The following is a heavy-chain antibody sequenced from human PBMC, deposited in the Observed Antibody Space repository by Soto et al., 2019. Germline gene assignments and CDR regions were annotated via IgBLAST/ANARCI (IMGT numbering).Heavy chain of an antibody. CDR2: ISDTGSSH. Sequence: GGSLRLACVGSGLTFSSYGMHWVRQAPGKGLECVAVISDTGSSHYYAASVEGRFTISRENSKNTLSLHMDRLRVEDTAVYYCAKDRGGDCPDNSCYFGADYWGQGTPVTVSS. D-gene: IGHD2-2*01. J-gene: IGHJ4*02. CDR3: AKDRGGDCPDNSCYFGADY. CDR1: GLTFSSYG. V-gene: IGHV3-30*18.